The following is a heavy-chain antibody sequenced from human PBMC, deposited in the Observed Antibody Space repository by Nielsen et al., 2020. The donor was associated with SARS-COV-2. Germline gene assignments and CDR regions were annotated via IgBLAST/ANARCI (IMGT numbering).Heavy chain of an antibody. CDR3: AKDKNYYGDYWFDP. V-gene: IGHV3-30*18. J-gene: IGHJ5*02. CDR2: ISSDGTNK. D-gene: IGHD4-17*01. Sequence: GESLKTPCAALWFTLSHYDIHRVRQAPAKGLESVALISSDGTNKYYADSMKGRFTISRDNSKNTLYLQMNTLGTEDTAVYYCAKDKNYYGDYWFDPWGQGTLVTVSS. CDR1: WFTLSHYD.